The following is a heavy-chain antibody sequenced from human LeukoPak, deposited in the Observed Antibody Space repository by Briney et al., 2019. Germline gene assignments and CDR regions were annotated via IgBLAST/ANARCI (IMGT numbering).Heavy chain of an antibody. Sequence: ASVKVSCKASGYAFNVYYMHWVRQAPGQGLEWMGIINPSGGSTCYAQKFQGRVTMTRDMSTSTVYMELSSLRSEDTAVYYCARRGEDSHDYWGQGTLVTVSS. J-gene: IGHJ4*02. D-gene: IGHD3-16*01. CDR2: INPSGGST. CDR3: ARRGEDSHDY. V-gene: IGHV1-46*02. CDR1: GYAFNVYY.